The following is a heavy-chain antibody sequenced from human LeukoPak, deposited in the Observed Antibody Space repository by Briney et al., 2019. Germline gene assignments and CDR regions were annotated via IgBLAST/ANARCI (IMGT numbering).Heavy chain of an antibody. J-gene: IGHJ5*02. CDR1: GYSISSGYY. CDR2: IYHSGST. V-gene: IGHV4-38-2*01. D-gene: IGHD3-10*01. CDR3: ARASYYYGSGSYPYQNWFDP. Sequence: SETLSLTCAVSGYSISSGYYWGWIRQPPGKGLEWIGSIYHSGSTYYNPSLKSRATISVDTSKNQFSLKLSSVTAADTAVYYCARASYYYGSGSYPYQNWFDPWGQGTLVTVSS.